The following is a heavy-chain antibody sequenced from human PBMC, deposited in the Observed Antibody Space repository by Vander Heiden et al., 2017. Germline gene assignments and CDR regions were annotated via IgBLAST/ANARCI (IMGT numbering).Heavy chain of an antibody. CDR2: IWYDGSNK. CDR1: GFTFSSYG. J-gene: IGHJ5*02. V-gene: IGHV3-33*01. Sequence: QVQLVESGGGVVQPGRSLRLSCAASGFTFSSYGMHWVRQAPGKGLEWVAVIWYDGSNKYYADSVKGRFTISRDNSKNTLYLQMNSLRAEDTAVYYCARDMGPSSPNWFDPWGQGTLVTVSS. D-gene: IGHD6-13*01. CDR3: ARDMGPSSPNWFDP.